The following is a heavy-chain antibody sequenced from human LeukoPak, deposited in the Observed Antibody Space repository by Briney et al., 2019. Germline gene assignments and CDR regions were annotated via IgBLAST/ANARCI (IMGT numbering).Heavy chain of an antibody. Sequence: ASVTVSCKASGYTFTSYGISWVRQAPGQGLEWMGWISAYNGNTNYAQKLQGRVTMTTDTSTSTAYMELRSLRSDDTAVYYCARENLKDSGSYYDYYYYMDVWGKGTTVTISS. CDR3: ARENLKDSGSYYDYYYYMDV. CDR2: ISAYNGNT. D-gene: IGHD1-26*01. J-gene: IGHJ6*03. CDR1: GYTFTSYG. V-gene: IGHV1-18*01.